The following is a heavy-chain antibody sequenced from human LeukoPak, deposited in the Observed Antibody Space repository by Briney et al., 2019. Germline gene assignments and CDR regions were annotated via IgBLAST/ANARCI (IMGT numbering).Heavy chain of an antibody. D-gene: IGHD2-15*01. J-gene: IGHJ4*02. Sequence: PSETLSLTCAVSGGSISSGGYSWSWIRQPPGKGLEWIGYIYHSGSTYYNPSLKSRVTISVDRSKNQFSLKLSSVTAADTAVYYCASGECSGGSCYALAGYWGQGTLVTVSS. CDR2: IYHSGST. V-gene: IGHV4-30-2*02. CDR1: GGSISSGGYS. CDR3: ASGECSGGSCYALAGY.